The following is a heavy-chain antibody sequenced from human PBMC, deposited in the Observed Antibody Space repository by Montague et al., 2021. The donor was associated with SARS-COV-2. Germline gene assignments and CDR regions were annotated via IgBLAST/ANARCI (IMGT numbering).Heavy chain of an antibody. CDR1: GGSINSGNYY. CDR3: ARGSGSLDPPDL. CDR2: IHYSGSA. D-gene: IGHD6-19*01. Sequence: TLSLTCTVSGGSINSGNYYWSWIRQHPGKGLEWIGYIHYSGSAYYSPPLRSRLTISMDTSKKQLSLTVNSVTAADTAVYYCARGSGSLDPPDLWGQGTLVTVSS. V-gene: IGHV4-31*03. J-gene: IGHJ3*01.